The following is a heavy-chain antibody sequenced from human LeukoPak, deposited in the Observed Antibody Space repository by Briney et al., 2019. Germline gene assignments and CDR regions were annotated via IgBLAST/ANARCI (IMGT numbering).Heavy chain of an antibody. CDR1: GCTFSSYA. Sequence: PGGTLRLSCAASGCTFSSYAMRWVRQAPGKGLEWVSAISSNGGGTFYADSVKGQFTISRDNSQTALYLQMNSLRAEDTAIYYCAKHYGSGTYYNYLDYWGQGTLVTVSS. D-gene: IGHD3-10*01. CDR3: AKHYGSGTYYNYLDY. J-gene: IGHJ4*02. V-gene: IGHV3-23*01. CDR2: ISSNGGGT.